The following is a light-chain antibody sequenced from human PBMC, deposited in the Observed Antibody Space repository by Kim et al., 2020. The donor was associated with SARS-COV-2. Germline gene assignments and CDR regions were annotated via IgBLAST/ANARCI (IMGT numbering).Light chain of an antibody. CDR3: QVWESGNDHRV. J-gene: IGLJ3*02. CDR1: NIGSKS. V-gene: IGLV3-21*01. Sequence: SYELTQPPSVSVAPGKTASMACVGDNIGSKSVHWYQQKPGKAPVVVISYDSERPAGIRERFSGTNSGSSATLTIFRVESGDEADYSCQVWESGNDHRVFG. CDR2: YDS.